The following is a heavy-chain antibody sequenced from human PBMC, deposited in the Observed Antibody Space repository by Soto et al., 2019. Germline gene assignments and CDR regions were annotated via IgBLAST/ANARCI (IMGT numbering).Heavy chain of an antibody. Sequence: GASVKVSCKASGGTFSSYAISWVRQAPGQGLEWMGGIIPIFGTANYAQKFQGRVAITADESTSTAYMELSSLRSEDTAVYYCARGGYYDFWSGSGMDVWGQGTTVTVSS. D-gene: IGHD3-3*01. CDR1: GGTFSSYA. V-gene: IGHV1-69*13. CDR2: IIPIFGTA. J-gene: IGHJ6*02. CDR3: ARGGYYDFWSGSGMDV.